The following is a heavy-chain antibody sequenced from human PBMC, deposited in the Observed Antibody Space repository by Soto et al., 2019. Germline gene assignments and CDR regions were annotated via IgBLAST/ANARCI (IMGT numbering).Heavy chain of an antibody. D-gene: IGHD4-4*01. CDR2: IKSKTDGGTT. J-gene: IGHJ4*02. CDR1: GFTFSNAW. V-gene: IGHV3-15*01. Sequence: GGSLRLSCAASGFTFSNAWMSWVRQAPGKGLEWVGRIKSKTDGGTTDYAAPVKGRFTISRDDSKNTLYLQMNSLKTEDTAVYYCTTDEEGSYSNYVDYWGQGTLVTVSS. CDR3: TTDEEGSYSNYVDY.